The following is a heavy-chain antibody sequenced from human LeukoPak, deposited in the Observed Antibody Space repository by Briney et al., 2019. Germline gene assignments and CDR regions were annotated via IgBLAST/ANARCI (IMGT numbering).Heavy chain of an antibody. CDR2: INPNSGGT. J-gene: IGHJ4*02. CDR3: ARGNEYDSSGYPFDY. D-gene: IGHD3-22*01. Sequence: PRASVKVSCKASGYTFTGYYMHWVRQAPGQGLEWMGWINPNSGGTNYAQKFQGRVTMTRDTSISTAYMELSRLRSDDTAVYYCARGNEYDSSGYPFDYWGQGTLVTVSS. V-gene: IGHV1-2*02. CDR1: GYTFTGYY.